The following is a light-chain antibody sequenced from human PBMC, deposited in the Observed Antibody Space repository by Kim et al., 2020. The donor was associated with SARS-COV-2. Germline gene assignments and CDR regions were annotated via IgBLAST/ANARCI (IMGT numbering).Light chain of an antibody. CDR1: SSDVGSHYD. CDR3: QSYDSSLSGWV. V-gene: IGLV1-40*01. J-gene: IGLJ3*02. Sequence: RVTNSGTGSSSDVGSHYDVHWYQQLPGTAPKLLIYGNTNRPSGVPDRFSGSKSGTSASLAITGLQAEDEADYYCQSYDSSLSGWVFGGGTQLTVL. CDR2: GNT.